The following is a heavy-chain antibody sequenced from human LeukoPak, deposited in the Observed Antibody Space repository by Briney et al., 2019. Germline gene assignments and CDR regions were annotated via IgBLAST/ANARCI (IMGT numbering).Heavy chain of an antibody. CDR3: ARHTGEHDAPFDY. Sequence: SETLSLTFTVSGGSTSSYYWSWIRQPPGKGLEWIAYIYYSGSTNYNPSLKSRVTISVDTSKNQFSLKLSSVTAADTAVYYCARHTGEHDAPFDYWGQGTLVTVSS. CDR2: IYYSGST. D-gene: IGHD1-26*01. CDR1: GGSTSSYY. J-gene: IGHJ4*02. V-gene: IGHV4-59*08.